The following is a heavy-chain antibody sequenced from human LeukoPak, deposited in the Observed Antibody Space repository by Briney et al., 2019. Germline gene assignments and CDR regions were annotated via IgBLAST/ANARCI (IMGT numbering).Heavy chain of an antibody. CDR3: ARDGGEEDDDILTGYLTPARYYGMDV. CDR1: GFTFSSYS. J-gene: IGHJ6*04. V-gene: IGHV3-21*01. CDR2: ISSSSYI. D-gene: IGHD3-9*01. Sequence: GGSLRHLCAASGFTFSSYSMNWVGQVPGKGLEWSSSISSSSYIYYAESVMGGFSIFRDNGKHSLYLLMICLIAESTALYYCARDGGEEDDDILTGYLTPARYYGMDVWGKGTTVTVSS.